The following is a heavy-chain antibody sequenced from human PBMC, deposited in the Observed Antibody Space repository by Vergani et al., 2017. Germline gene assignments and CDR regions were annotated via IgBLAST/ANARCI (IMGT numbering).Heavy chain of an antibody. CDR1: GGSISSGDYY. D-gene: IGHD3-9*01. CDR2: IYYSGST. V-gene: IGHV4-30-4*08. CDR3: ARENDIFNGYYSHYFDH. Sequence: QVQLQESGPGLVKPSQTLSLTCTVSGGSISSGDYYWSWIRQPPGKGLEWIGYIYYSGSTYYNPSLKSRVTISVDTSKNQFSLKLSSVTAADTAVYYCARENDIFNGYYSHYFDHWGQGILVTVSS. J-gene: IGHJ4*02.